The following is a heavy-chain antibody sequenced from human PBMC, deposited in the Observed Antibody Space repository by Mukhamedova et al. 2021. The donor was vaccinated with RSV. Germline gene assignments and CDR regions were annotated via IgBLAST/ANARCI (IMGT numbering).Heavy chain of an antibody. D-gene: IGHD5-18*01. CDR2: IYPGDSDT. CDR3: ARPVETAIDY. J-gene: IGHJ4*02. V-gene: IGHV5-51*01. Sequence: GIIYPGDSDTRYSPSFQGQVTISADKSISTAYLQWSSLKASDTAMYYCARPVETAIDYWGQGTLVTASS.